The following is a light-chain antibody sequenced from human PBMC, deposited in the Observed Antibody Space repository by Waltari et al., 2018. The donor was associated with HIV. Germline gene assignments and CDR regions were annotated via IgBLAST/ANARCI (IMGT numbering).Light chain of an antibody. Sequence: EIVLTQSPATLSLSPGERATLSCRASQSVSSYLAWYQQKPGHAPRLLIYDSSNRATGIPARFSGSGSGTDFTLTISSLEPEDFAVYYCQQRSNWPPRFTFGPGTKVDI. CDR3: QQRSNWPPRFT. CDR2: DSS. V-gene: IGKV3-11*01. CDR1: QSVSSY. J-gene: IGKJ3*01.